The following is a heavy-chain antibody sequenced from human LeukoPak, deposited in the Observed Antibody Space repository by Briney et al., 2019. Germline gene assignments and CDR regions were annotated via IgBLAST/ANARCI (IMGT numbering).Heavy chain of an antibody. CDR2: VNQGGSVT. CDR3: ARDPHSGALDY. D-gene: IGHD1-26*01. J-gene: IGHJ4*02. CDR1: GFTFSTTW. Sequence: GGSLRLSCLPSGFTFSTTWMTWVRQAPGKGLEWLGNVNQGGSVTNYVDSVKGRFSISRDNANNIMYLQMNYLRVEDTAVYYCARDPHSGALDYWGQGTLVTVSS. V-gene: IGHV3-7*01.